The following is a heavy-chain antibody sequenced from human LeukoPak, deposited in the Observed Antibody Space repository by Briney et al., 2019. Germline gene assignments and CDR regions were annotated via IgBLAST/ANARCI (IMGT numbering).Heavy chain of an antibody. D-gene: IGHD6-19*01. CDR3: ARSGGWYGVGY. CDR1: GGSISSYY. Sequence: TSSETLSLTCTVSGGSISSYYWSWIRQPPGKGLEWIGYIYYSGSTNYNPSLKSRVTISVDTSKNQFSLKLSSVTAADTAVYYCARSGGWYGVGYWGQGTLVTVSS. J-gene: IGHJ4*02. V-gene: IGHV4-59*01. CDR2: IYYSGST.